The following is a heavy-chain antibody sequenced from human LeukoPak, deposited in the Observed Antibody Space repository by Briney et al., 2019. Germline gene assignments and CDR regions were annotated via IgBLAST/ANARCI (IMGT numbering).Heavy chain of an antibody. CDR1: GYTFTSYD. Sequence: ASVKVSCKASGYTFTSYDINWMRQATGQGLEWMGWMNPNSGNTGYAQKFQGRVTMTRNTSISTAYMELSSLRSEDTAVYYCARVRGIAARPGLFYWGQGTLVTVSS. D-gene: IGHD6-6*01. CDR3: ARVRGIAARPGLFY. J-gene: IGHJ4*02. CDR2: MNPNSGNT. V-gene: IGHV1-8*01.